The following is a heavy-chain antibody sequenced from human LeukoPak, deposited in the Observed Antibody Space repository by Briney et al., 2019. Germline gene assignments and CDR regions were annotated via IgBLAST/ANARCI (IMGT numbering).Heavy chain of an antibody. CDR1: GFTFSGFW. CDR2: ITSDGSTT. CDR3: ARDSQEFFQH. Sequence: GGSLRLSCAGSGFTFSGFWMHWVRQAPGKGLVWVSRITSDGSTTNYADSVKGRFTISRDNAKNTLYLQMNSLRTEDTALYYCARDSQEFFQHWGQGTLVTVSS. V-gene: IGHV3-74*01. J-gene: IGHJ1*01.